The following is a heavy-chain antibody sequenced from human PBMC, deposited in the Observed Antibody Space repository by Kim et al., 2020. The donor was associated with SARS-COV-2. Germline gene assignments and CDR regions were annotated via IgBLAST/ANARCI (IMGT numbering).Heavy chain of an antibody. D-gene: IGHD4-17*01. CDR2: ISAYNGNT. CDR3: ARGKRGLSDYGDYVLWGSYYYYGMDV. Sequence: ASVKVSCKASGYTFTSYGISWVRQAPGQGLEWMGWISAYNGNTNYAQKLQGRVTMTTDTSTSTAYMELRSLRSDDTAVYYCARGKRGLSDYGDYVLWGSYYYYGMDVWGQGTTVTVSS. V-gene: IGHV1-18*04. J-gene: IGHJ6*02. CDR1: GYTFTSYG.